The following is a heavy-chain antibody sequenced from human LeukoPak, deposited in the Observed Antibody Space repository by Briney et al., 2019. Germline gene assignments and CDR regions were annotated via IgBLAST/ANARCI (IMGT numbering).Heavy chain of an antibody. J-gene: IGHJ4*02. Sequence: PSETPSLTCAVPGHSISSGYYWGWIRQPPGKGLEWIGSIYHSGSTYYNPSLKSRVTISLDTSKNQFSLKLSSVTAADTAVYYCARAQSYYHSSGYYYASFFDHWGQGTLVTVSS. CDR1: GHSISSGYY. V-gene: IGHV4-38-2*01. CDR2: IYHSGST. D-gene: IGHD3-22*01. CDR3: ARAQSYYHSSGYYYASFFDH.